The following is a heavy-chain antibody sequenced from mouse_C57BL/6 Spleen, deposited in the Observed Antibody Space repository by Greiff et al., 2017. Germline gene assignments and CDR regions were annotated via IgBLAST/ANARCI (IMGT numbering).Heavy chain of an antibody. V-gene: IGHV1-4*01. CDR3: ARNGDYYGSSNWYFDV. CDR2: INPSSGYT. D-gene: IGHD1-1*01. J-gene: IGHJ1*03. CDR1: GYTFTSYT. Sequence: QVQLQQSGAELARPGASVKMSCKASGYTFTSYTMHWVKQRPGQGLEWIGYINPSSGYTKYNQKFKDKATLTADKSSSTAYMQLSSLTSEDSAVYYCARNGDYYGSSNWYFDVWGTGTTVTVSS.